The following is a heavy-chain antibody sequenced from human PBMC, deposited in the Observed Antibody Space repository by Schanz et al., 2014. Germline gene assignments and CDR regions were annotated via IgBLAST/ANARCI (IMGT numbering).Heavy chain of an antibody. J-gene: IGHJ6*02. CDR3: AKGRGGTSSEGLDQYYGMDV. V-gene: IGHV3-21*06. D-gene: IGHD6-6*01. CDR2: ISSSGSYI. Sequence: EVQLVESGGGLVKPGGSLRLSCAASGFAFSAYSMNWVRQAPGKGLEWVSSISSSGSYIYFPDSVKGRFTISRDNSKNMLYLQMNSLRGEDTAVYFCAKGRGGTSSEGLDQYYGMDVWGQGTTVTVSS. CDR1: GFAFSAYS.